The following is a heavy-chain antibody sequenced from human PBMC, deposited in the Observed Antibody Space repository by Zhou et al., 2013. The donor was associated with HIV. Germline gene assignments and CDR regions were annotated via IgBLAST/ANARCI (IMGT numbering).Heavy chain of an antibody. D-gene: IGHD6-13*01. CDR2: LIPFLGTA. V-gene: IGHV1-69*05. J-gene: IGHJ6*03. Sequence: QVQLVQSGAEVRQPGSSVKVSCKASGGTFTNYAISWVRQAPGQGLEWVGGLIPFLGTATYAQRFQGRVTITTDESTSTAYMELSSLRSEDTAVYYCAMRDLAAAGTNYYYMDVWGKGTTVTVSS. CDR3: AMRDLAAAGTNYYYMDV. CDR1: GGTFTNYA.